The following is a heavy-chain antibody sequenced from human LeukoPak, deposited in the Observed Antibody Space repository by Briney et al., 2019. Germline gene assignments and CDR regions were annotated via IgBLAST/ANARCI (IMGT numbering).Heavy chain of an antibody. CDR3: ARGRGRNPSGYYYYMDV. D-gene: IGHD2-15*01. V-gene: IGHV3-23*01. CDR1: GFTFSSYA. CDR2: VTISGDTT. J-gene: IGHJ6*03. Sequence: GGSLRLSCAASGFTFSSYAMGWVRQAPGKGLEWVSSVTISGDTTYYADSVKGRFTISRDNSKNTVFLVMSSLRAEDTAVYYCARGRGRNPSGYYYYMDVWGKGTTVTISS.